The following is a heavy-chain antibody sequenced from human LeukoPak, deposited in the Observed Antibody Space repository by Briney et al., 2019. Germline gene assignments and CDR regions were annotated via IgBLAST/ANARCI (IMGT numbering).Heavy chain of an antibody. CDR2: IYYSGST. V-gene: IGHV4-59*01. Sequence: SETLSLTCTVSGGSISSYYWSWIRQPPGKGLEWIGYIYYSGSTNYNPSLKSRVTISVDTSKNQFSLKLSSVTAADTAVYYCARDSPYSSGWYGGGAFDIWGRGTMVTVSS. D-gene: IGHD6-19*01. J-gene: IGHJ3*02. CDR3: ARDSPYSSGWYGGGAFDI. CDR1: GGSISSYY.